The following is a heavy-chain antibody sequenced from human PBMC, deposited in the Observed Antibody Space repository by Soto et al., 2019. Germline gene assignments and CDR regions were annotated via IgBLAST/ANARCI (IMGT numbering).Heavy chain of an antibody. Sequence: SVKGACKASGGTFSSYAISWVRQAPGQGLEWMGGIIPIFGTANYAQKYQERVTITRDMSTSTVHMEFSSLRSEETAVYYCEEELYSGGSCCSFDIWGQGTMVSVSS. V-gene: IGHV1-69*05. J-gene: IGHJ3*02. CDR3: EEELYSGGSCCSFDI. CDR1: GGTFSSYA. CDR2: IIPIFGTA. D-gene: IGHD2-15*01.